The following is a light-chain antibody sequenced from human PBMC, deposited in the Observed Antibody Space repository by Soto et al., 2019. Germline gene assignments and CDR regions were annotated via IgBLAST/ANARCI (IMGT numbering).Light chain of an antibody. J-gene: IGLJ1*01. V-gene: IGLV2-14*01. CDR1: STDVGGYNY. CDR3: GSYSSNDTHFV. Sequence: QSVLAQPSSVSGSPGQSITISCTGTSTDVGGYNYVSWYQHHSGKAPKLLIYEVTNRPSGISDRFSGSKSVNTASLTISGLQAEDESDYYCGSYSSNDTHFVFGNGTKVTV. CDR2: EVT.